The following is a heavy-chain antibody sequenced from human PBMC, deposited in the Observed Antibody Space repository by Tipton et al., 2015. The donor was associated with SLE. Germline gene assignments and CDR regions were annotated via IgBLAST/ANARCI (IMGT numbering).Heavy chain of an antibody. CDR3: ARDHPAAPWAFDI. CDR1: GSSFRGSS. V-gene: IGHV1-3*01. D-gene: IGHD6-13*01. CDR2: INAGNGNT. Sequence: QLVQSGAEVKKPGSSVKVSCKASGSSFRGSSIIWVRQAPGQGLEWMGWINAGNGNTKYSQKFQGRVTITRDTSASTAYMELSSLRSEDTAVYYCARDHPAAPWAFDIWGQGTMVTVSS. J-gene: IGHJ3*02.